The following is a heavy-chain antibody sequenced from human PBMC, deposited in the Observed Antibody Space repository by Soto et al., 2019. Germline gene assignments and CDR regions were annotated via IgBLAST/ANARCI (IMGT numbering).Heavy chain of an antibody. CDR3: AKQLKSLGGMDV. V-gene: IGHV3-23*01. Sequence: EVQLLESGGGLVQPGGSLRLSCAASGFTFSSYAMSWVRQAPGKGLEWVSAISGSGGSTNYADSVKGRFTISRDNSKNTLYLQMNSLRAEDTAVYYCAKQLKSLGGMDVWGQGTTVTVSS. CDR1: GFTFSSYA. D-gene: IGHD6-6*01. CDR2: ISGSGGST. J-gene: IGHJ6*02.